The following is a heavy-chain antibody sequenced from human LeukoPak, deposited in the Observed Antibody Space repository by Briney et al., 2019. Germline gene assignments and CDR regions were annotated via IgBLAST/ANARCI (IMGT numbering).Heavy chain of an antibody. CDR3: ARAWGYYDSSGYSKDGMDV. V-gene: IGHV3-48*03. CDR2: ISSSGSTI. Sequence: GGSLRLSCAASGFTFSSYEMNWVRQAPGKGLEWVSYISSSGSTIYYAASVKGRFTISRDNAKNSLYLQMNSLRAEDTAVYYCARAWGYYDSSGYSKDGMDVWGQGTTVTVSS. J-gene: IGHJ6*02. CDR1: GFTFSSYE. D-gene: IGHD3-22*01.